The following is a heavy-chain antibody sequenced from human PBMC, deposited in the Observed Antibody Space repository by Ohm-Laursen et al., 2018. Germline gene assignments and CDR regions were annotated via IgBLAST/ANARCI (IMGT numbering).Heavy chain of an antibody. CDR3: AKQVVVDYFDY. V-gene: IGHV3-23*01. J-gene: IGHJ4*02. Sequence: SLRLSCTASGFTFSNYAMDWVRQAPGKGLEWVSAISGSGGSTYYADSVKGRFTISRDNSKNTLYLQMNSLRAEDTAVYYCAKQVVVDYFDYWGQGTLVTVSS. CDR1: GFTFSNYA. D-gene: IGHD2-2*01. CDR2: ISGSGGST.